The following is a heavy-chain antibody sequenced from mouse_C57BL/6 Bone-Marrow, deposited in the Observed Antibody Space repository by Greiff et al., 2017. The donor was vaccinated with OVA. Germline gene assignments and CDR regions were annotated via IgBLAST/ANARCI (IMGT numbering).Heavy chain of an antibody. CDR1: GYTFTSYW. V-gene: IGHV1-64*01. J-gene: IGHJ2*01. CDR3: ARSLFITTPVDY. Sequence: VQLQQPGAELVKPGASVKLSCKASGYTFTSYWMHWVKQRPGQGLEWIGMIHPNSGSTNYNEKFKSKATLTVDKSSSTAYMQLSSLTSEDSAVYYCARSLFITTPVDYWGQGTTLTVSS. D-gene: IGHD1-1*01. CDR2: IHPNSGST.